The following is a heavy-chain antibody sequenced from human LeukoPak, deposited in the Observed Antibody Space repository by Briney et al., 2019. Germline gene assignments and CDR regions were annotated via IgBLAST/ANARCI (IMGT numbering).Heavy chain of an antibody. D-gene: IGHD3-22*01. CDR2: ISYDGSNK. CDR1: GFTFSSYG. J-gene: IGHJ4*02. CDR3: AKGFTMIVVGTQVDY. V-gene: IGHV3-30*18. Sequence: GRSLRLSCAASGFTFSSYGMHWVRQAPGKGLEWVAVISYDGSNKYYADSVKGRFTISRDNSKNTLYLEMNSLRAEDTAVYYCAKGFTMIVVGTQVDYWGQGTLVTVSS.